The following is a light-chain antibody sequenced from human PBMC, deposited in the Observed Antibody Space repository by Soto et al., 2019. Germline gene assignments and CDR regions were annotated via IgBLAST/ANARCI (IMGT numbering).Light chain of an antibody. Sequence: QSVVRHEPSLTLSPGGTITLTCGSSTGAVTSGHYPYWFQQKPGQAPRTLIYDTSNRHSWTPARFSGSLLGGKAALTLSGAQSEDEADYYCLITYSGARHYVFGTGTKVTVL. V-gene: IGLV7-46*01. CDR2: DTS. CDR3: LITYSGARHYV. J-gene: IGLJ1*01. CDR1: TGAVTSGHY.